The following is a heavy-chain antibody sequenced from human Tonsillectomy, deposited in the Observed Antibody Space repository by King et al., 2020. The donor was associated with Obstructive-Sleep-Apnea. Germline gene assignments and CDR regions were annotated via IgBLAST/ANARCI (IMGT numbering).Heavy chain of an antibody. CDR3: AKDMGTAMATGYFDY. D-gene: IGHD5-18*01. CDR2: ISWNSGSI. CDR1: GFTFDDYA. V-gene: IGHV3-9*01. Sequence: VQLVESGGGLVQPGRSLRLSCAASGFTFDDYAMHWVRQAPGKGLEWVSGISWNSGSIGYADSVKGRFTISRDNAKNSLYLQMNSLRAEDTALYYCAKDMGTAMATGYFDYWGQGTLVTVSS. J-gene: IGHJ4*02.